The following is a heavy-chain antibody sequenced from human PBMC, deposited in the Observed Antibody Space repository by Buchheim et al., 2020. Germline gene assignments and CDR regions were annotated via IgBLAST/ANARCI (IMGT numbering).Heavy chain of an antibody. D-gene: IGHD6-6*01. CDR1: GFTFSSYG. CDR2: ISYDGSNK. V-gene: IGHV3-30*03. CDR3: ATSSIARPFDY. J-gene: IGHJ4*02. Sequence: QVQLVESGGGVVQPGRSLRLSCAASGFTFSSYGMHWVRQAPGKGLEWVAVISYDGSNKYYADSVKGRFTISRDNSKNTLYLQMNSLRAEDTAVYYCATSSIARPFDYLGQGTL.